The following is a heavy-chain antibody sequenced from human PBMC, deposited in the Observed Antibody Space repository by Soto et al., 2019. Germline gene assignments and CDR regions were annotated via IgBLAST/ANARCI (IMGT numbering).Heavy chain of an antibody. CDR1: GFTFSSYA. V-gene: IGHV3-30*04. Sequence: GGSLRLSCAASGFTFSSYAMHWVRQAPGKGLEWVAVISYDGSNKYYADSVKGRFTISRDNSKNTLYLQMNSLRAEDTAVYYCARGLHSSSWYYFDYWGQGTLVTVSS. D-gene: IGHD6-13*01. J-gene: IGHJ4*02. CDR2: ISYDGSNK. CDR3: ARGLHSSSWYYFDY.